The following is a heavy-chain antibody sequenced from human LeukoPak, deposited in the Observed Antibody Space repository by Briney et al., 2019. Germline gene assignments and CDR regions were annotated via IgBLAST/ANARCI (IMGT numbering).Heavy chain of an antibody. V-gene: IGHV3-48*01. D-gene: IGHD2-15*01. CDR3: ARVKGSHFDY. J-gene: IGHJ4*02. CDR1: GFPLSSYS. Sequence: GGSLRLPCAASGFPLSSYSINWFRQAPGKGLEWVAYISASGSNIYYVDSVKGRFTVSRDNPKSSLFLQVNSPRAEDTAVYYCARVKGSHFDYWGQGALVTVSS. CDR2: ISASGSNI.